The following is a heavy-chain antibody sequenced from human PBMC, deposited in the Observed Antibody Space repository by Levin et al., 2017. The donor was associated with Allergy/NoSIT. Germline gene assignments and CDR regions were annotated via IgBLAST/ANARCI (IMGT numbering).Heavy chain of an antibody. J-gene: IGHJ6*02. CDR1: GYSIDRAYY. CDR2: FYVAGNT. CDR3: ARDYSSAYVWGEDYYGMDI. V-gene: IGHV4-38-2*02. D-gene: IGHD6-6*01. Sequence: SETLSLTCAVSGYSIDRAYYWTWVRQPPGKGLEWIGSFYVAGNTYYNPSLKSRVTISGDTSKNQFSLKLTSATAADTAVYYCARDYSSAYVWGEDYYGMDIWGQGTTVTVSS.